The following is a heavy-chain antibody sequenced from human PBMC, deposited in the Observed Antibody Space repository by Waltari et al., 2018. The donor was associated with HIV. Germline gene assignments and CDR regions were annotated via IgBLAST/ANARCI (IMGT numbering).Heavy chain of an antibody. J-gene: IGHJ4*02. Sequence: QVQLVESGGGLVQPGGSLSLSCAASGFLFRDFAIHWVRQAPGKGLEWVAVISRDGSSKYYADSVQGRFTISRDNSKNSLHLHMNSLRPKDTAVYYCAREGIVAAPFDFWGLGTLVTVSS. CDR1: GFLFRDFA. V-gene: IGHV3-30*01. CDR3: AREGIVAAPFDF. D-gene: IGHD2-15*01. CDR2: ISRDGSSK.